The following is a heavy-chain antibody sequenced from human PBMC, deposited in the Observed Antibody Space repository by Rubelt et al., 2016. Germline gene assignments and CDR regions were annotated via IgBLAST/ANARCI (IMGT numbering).Heavy chain of an antibody. Sequence: QVQLVQSGAEVKKPGASVKVSCKASGYTFTSYGISWVRQAPGQGLEWMGWISAYNGNTNYAQKLKGRATMTTDKSTSTAYMELRSLRSDDTAVYYCARDLPPFRRYNWNFPLDYWGQGTLVTVSS. CDR3: ARDLPPFRRYNWNFPLDY. V-gene: IGHV1-18*01. J-gene: IGHJ4*02. CDR2: ISAYNGNT. D-gene: IGHD1-7*01. CDR1: GYTFTSYG.